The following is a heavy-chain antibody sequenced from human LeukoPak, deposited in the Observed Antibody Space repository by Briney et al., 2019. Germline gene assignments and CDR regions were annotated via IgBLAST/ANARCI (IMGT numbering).Heavy chain of an antibody. D-gene: IGHD6-13*01. V-gene: IGHV4-39*07. CDR3: ASERQQLVLDAEDWFDP. Sequence: PSETLSLTCTVSGGSISSSSYYWGWIRQPPGKGLEWIGSIYYSGSTYYNPSLKRRVNISVDTPKNQFSLKLSSVTAADTAVYYCASERQQLVLDAEDWFDPCGQGTLVTVSS. CDR1: GGSISSSSYY. CDR2: IYYSGST. J-gene: IGHJ5*02.